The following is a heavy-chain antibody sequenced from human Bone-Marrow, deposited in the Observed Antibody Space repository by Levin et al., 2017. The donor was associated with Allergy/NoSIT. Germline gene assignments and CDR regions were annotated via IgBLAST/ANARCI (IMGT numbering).Heavy chain of an antibody. CDR3: AKVLRSGSYWENYYYGMDV. J-gene: IGHJ6*02. CDR2: ISYDEANY. D-gene: IGHD1-26*01. Sequence: PGGSLRLSCAASGFIFSDFAMHWVRQAPGKGLEWVALISYDEANYYYSDSVKGRFIVSKDTSRNMLYLEMSSLRPEDTAVYFCAKVLRSGSYWENYYYGMDVWGQGTTVTVSS. CDR1: GFIFSDFA. V-gene: IGHV3-30-3*01.